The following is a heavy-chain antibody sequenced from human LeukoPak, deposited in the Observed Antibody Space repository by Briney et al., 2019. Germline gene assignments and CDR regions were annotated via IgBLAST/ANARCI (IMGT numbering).Heavy chain of an antibody. D-gene: IGHD1-26*01. CDR3: ASGAYSYYYMDV. CDR2: IYYSGYT. V-gene: IGHV4-39*01. CDR1: GGSISSSSYY. Sequence: SETLSLTCTVSGGSISSSSYYWGWIRQPPGKGLEWLGTIYYSGYTYYNPSLESRVTISVDTSKNQFSLKLSSVTAADTAIYYCASGAYSYYYMDVWGKGTTVTISS. J-gene: IGHJ6*03.